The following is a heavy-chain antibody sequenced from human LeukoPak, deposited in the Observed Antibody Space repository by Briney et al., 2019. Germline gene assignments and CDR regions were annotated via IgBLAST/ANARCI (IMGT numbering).Heavy chain of an antibody. CDR2: INPNSGGT. D-gene: IGHD3-16*01. CDR1: GYTFTGYY. V-gene: IGHV1-2*06. Sequence: ASVNVSCKASGYTFTGYYMHWVRQAPGQGLEWMGRINPNSGGTNYAQKFQGRVTMTRDTSISTAYMELSRLRSDDTAVYYCARDARDRLVPFDPWGQGTLVTVSS. CDR3: ARDARDRLVPFDP. J-gene: IGHJ5*02.